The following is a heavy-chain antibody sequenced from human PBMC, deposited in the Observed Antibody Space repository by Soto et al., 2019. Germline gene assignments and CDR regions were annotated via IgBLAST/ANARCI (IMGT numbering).Heavy chain of an antibody. CDR3: ARGPYYYDSSGYPTA. D-gene: IGHD3-22*01. CDR2: ISAYNGNT. J-gene: IGHJ5*02. Sequence: ASVKVTCKASGYTFTSYGISWVRQAPGQGLEWMGWISAYNGNTNYAQKLQGRVTMTTDTSTSTAYMELRSLRSDDTAVYYCARGPYYYDSSGYPTAWGQGTLVTV. CDR1: GYTFTSYG. V-gene: IGHV1-18*01.